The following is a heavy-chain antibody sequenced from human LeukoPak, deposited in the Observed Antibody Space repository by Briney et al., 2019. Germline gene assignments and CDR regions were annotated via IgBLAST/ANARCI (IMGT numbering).Heavy chain of an antibody. Sequence: HPGGSLRLSCAASEFIFSNYAMTWVRQATGKGLEWVSSISGSGATTYYADSVKGRFTISRDNSKNTLFLQFNSLRAEDTAVYYCAKDKATVAAKGPFDYWGQGTLVTVSS. D-gene: IGHD2-15*01. CDR2: ISGSGATT. J-gene: IGHJ4*02. CDR3: AKDKATVAAKGPFDY. V-gene: IGHV3-23*01. CDR1: EFIFSNYA.